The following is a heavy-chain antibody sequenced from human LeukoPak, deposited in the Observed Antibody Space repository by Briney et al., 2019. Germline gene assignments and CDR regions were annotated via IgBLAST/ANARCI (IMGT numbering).Heavy chain of an antibody. D-gene: IGHD3-10*01. Sequence: SQTLSLTCTVSGGSISSGDYYWSWIRQPPGKGLEWIGYIYYSGSTYYNPSLKSRVTISVDTSKNQFSLKLSSVTAADTAVYYRARDKPIYGSGRGGYDYWGQGTLVTVSS. V-gene: IGHV4-30-4*01. CDR1: GGSISSGDYY. CDR2: IYYSGST. J-gene: IGHJ4*02. CDR3: ARDKPIYGSGRGGYDY.